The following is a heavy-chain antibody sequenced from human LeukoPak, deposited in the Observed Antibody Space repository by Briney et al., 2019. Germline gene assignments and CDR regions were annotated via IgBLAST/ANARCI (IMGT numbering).Heavy chain of an antibody. J-gene: IGHJ6*03. CDR1: GFTFSSYE. CDR3: ARGITYYYDSSGYPTFYYMDV. CDR2: ISSSGSTI. D-gene: IGHD3-22*01. Sequence: PGGSLRLSCAASGFTFSSYEMNWVRQAPGKGLEWVPYISSSGSTIYYADSVKGRFTISRDNAKNSLDLQMNSLRAEDTAVYYCARGITYYYDSSGYPTFYYMDVWGKGTTVTVSS. V-gene: IGHV3-48*03.